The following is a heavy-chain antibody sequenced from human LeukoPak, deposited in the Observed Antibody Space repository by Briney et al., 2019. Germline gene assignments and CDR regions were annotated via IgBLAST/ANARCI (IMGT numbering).Heavy chain of an antibody. Sequence: VASVKVSCKASGYTFTSYGISWVRQAPGQGLEWMGWINPKSGDPIYVQKLQGRVTLTRDTSTDTVYLELSSLRSDDTAVYYWARDRGHDTSDYGCLDFWGQGTLVTLSS. V-gene: IGHV1-18*01. CDR2: INPKSGDP. D-gene: IGHD4-17*01. CDR3: ARDRGHDTSDYGCLDF. CDR1: GYTFTSYG. J-gene: IGHJ4*02.